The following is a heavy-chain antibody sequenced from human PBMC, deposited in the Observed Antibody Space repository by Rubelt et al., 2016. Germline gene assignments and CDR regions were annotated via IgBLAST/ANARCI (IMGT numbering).Heavy chain of an antibody. CDR3: ARDVIVVVPAAPDAFDI. V-gene: IGHV1-18*01. CDR1: GYTFTSYG. CDR2: VGAYNGNT. Sequence: QVQLVQSGAEVKKPGASVKVSCKASGYTFTSYGISWVRQAPGQGLEWMGWVGAYNGNTNYAQKIQGRVTMTTDTSTSTAYMGRWSLRSDDRAVYYCARDVIVVVPAAPDAFDIWGQGTRVTVAS. J-gene: IGHJ3*02. D-gene: IGHD2-2*01.